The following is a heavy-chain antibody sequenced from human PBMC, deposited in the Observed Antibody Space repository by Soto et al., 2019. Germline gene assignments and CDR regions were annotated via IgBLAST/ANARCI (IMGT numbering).Heavy chain of an antibody. J-gene: IGHJ4*02. D-gene: IGHD2-2*01. CDR3: AREISRCSSTSCYGDLDY. CDR1: GYTFTGYY. Sequence: GASVKVSCKASGYTFTGYYMHWVRQAPGQGLEWMGWINPNSGGTNYAQKFQGWVTMTRDTSISTAYMELSRLRSDDTAVYYCAREISRCSSTSCYGDLDYWGQGTLVTVSS. V-gene: IGHV1-2*04. CDR2: INPNSGGT.